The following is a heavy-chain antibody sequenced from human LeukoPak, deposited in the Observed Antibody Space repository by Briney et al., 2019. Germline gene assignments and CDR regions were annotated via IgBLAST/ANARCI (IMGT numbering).Heavy chain of an antibody. J-gene: IGHJ4*02. Sequence: PGGSLRLSCAASGFTFSDYYMSWIRQAPGKGLEWVSYISSSSSYTNYADSVKGRFTISRDNAKNSLYLQMNSLRAEDTAVYYCARRYCSGSNCYLDHWGQGTLVTVSS. V-gene: IGHV3-11*06. CDR1: GFTFSDYY. D-gene: IGHD2-15*01. CDR2: ISSSSSYT. CDR3: ARRYCSGSNCYLDH.